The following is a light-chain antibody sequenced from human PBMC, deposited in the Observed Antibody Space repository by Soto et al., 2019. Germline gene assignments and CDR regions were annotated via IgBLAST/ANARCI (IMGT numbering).Light chain of an antibody. J-gene: IGKJ3*01. Sequence: EIVLTQSPGTLSLSPGERATLSCRASQSVSSSYLAWYQQKPGQAPRLLIYGASSRATGIPDRFSGSGSGTDFPLTISRLEPEDFAVYYCKQYGSSPFTFGPGTKVDIK. V-gene: IGKV3-20*01. CDR1: QSVSSSY. CDR2: GAS. CDR3: KQYGSSPFT.